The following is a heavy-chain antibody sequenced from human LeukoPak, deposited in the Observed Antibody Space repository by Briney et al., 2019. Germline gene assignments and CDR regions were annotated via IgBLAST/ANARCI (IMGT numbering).Heavy chain of an antibody. CDR1: GFTFSSYA. CDR3: ATGAHYYGS. J-gene: IGHJ5*02. V-gene: IGHV3-23*03. D-gene: IGHD3-10*01. Sequence: GGSLRLSCAASGFTFSSYAMSWVRQAPGKGLEWVSFIYNDDSQDYTDSVKGRFTISRDNSKNTLYLQMNSLRAEDTAVYYCATGAHYYGSWGQGTLVTVSS. CDR2: IYNDDSQ.